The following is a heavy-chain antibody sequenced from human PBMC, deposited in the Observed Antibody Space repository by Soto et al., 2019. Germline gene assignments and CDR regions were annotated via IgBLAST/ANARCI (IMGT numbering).Heavy chain of an antibody. CDR2: IWYDGSNK. J-gene: IGHJ4*02. Sequence: GGSLRLSCAASGFTFSSYGMHWVRQAPGKGLEWVAVIWYDGSNKYYADSVKGRFTISRDNPKNTLYLQMNSLRAEDTAVYYCARGSPPYCGGDCYYFDYWGQGTLVTVSS. D-gene: IGHD2-21*02. CDR1: GFTFSSYG. CDR3: ARGSPPYCGGDCYYFDY. V-gene: IGHV3-33*01.